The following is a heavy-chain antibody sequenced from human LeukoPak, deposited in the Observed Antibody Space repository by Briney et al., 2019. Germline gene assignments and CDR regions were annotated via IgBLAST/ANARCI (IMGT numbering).Heavy chain of an antibody. CDR3: AKGQIAKYYYDSSGYYLFDY. CDR2: ISGSGGST. Sequence: GGSLRLSCAASGFTFSSYAMSWVRQATGKGLEWVSAISGSGGSTYYADSVKGRFTISRDNSKNTLYLQMNSLRAEDTAVYYCAKGQIAKYYYDSSGYYLFDYWGQGTLVTVSS. J-gene: IGHJ4*02. V-gene: IGHV3-23*01. CDR1: GFTFSSYA. D-gene: IGHD3-22*01.